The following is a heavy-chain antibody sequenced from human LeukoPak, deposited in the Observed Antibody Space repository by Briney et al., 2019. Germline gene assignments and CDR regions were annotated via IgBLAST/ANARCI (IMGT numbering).Heavy chain of an antibody. J-gene: IGHJ4*02. CDR1: GGSISSYY. Sequence: SETLSLTCTVSGGSISSYYWSWIRQPPGKGLEWIGYIYYSGSTNYNPSLKSRVTISIDTSKNQFSLKVSSVTAADTAVYYCARRVGDKDYFDYWGQGTLVTVSS. CDR2: IYYSGST. CDR3: ARRVGDKDYFDY. D-gene: IGHD1-26*01. V-gene: IGHV4-59*01.